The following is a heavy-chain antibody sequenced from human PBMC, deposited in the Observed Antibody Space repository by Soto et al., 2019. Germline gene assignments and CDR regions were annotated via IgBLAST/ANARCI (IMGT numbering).Heavy chain of an antibody. CDR2: ISWNSGSI. CDR1: GFTFDDYA. Sequence: PGGSLRLYCAASGFTFDDYAMHWVRQAPGKGLEWVSGISWNSGSIGYADSVKGRFTISRDNAKNSLYLQMNSLRDEDTAVYYCARPEYSSSSYGMDVWGQGTTVTVSS. J-gene: IGHJ6*02. CDR3: ARPEYSSSSYGMDV. D-gene: IGHD6-6*01. V-gene: IGHV3-9*01.